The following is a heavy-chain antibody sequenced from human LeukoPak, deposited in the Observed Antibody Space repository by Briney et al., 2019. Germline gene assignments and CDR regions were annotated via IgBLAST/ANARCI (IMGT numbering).Heavy chain of an antibody. CDR3: AKDRCSGGSCYTYFDY. Sequence: GGSLRLSCAASGFSFSSYAMSWVRQAPGKGLEWVSGISGSGDITYYADSVKGRFTISRDNSKNTLYLQVNSLRAEDTAIYYCAKDRCSGGSCYTYFDYWGQGTLVTVSS. J-gene: IGHJ4*02. CDR1: GFSFSSYA. D-gene: IGHD2-15*01. V-gene: IGHV3-23*01. CDR2: ISGSGDIT.